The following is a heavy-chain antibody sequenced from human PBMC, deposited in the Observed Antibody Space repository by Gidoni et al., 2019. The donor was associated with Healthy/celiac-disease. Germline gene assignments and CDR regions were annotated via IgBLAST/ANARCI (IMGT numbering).Heavy chain of an antibody. D-gene: IGHD6-13*01. J-gene: IGHJ4*02. CDR2: IDPSDSYT. CDR3: ARGHDSSSWYFDY. CDR1: GYGFTSYW. V-gene: IGHV5-10-1*01. Sequence: DVKLVQSGAEVKRPGGALRISCKGSGYGFTSYWISWVRQLPGKGLEWMGRIDPSDSYTNYSPSFQGHVTISADKSISTAYLQWSSLKASDTAMYYCARGHDSSSWYFDYWGQGTLVTVSS.